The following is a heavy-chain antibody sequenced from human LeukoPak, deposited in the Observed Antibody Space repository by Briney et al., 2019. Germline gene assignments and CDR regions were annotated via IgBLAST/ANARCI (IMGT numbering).Heavy chain of an antibody. J-gene: IGHJ4*02. V-gene: IGHV3-30*18. CDR3: AKDTAPLGATKEFDH. CDR1: GFTFDNYG. Sequence: GGSLRLSCAASGFTFDNYGMHWVRQAPGKGLEWVAIISYDGSDKYYADSVKGRFTISRDNSKNTLYLQMNSLRVDDTAVYYCAKDTAPLGATKEFDHWGQGTLVTVSS. D-gene: IGHD1-26*01. CDR2: ISYDGSDK.